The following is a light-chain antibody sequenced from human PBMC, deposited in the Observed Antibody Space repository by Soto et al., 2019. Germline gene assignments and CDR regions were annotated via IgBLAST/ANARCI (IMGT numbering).Light chain of an antibody. Sequence: EIVLTQSPGTLSLSPGERTTLSCRASQSVSSNFLAWYQQKPGQAPRLLIYGASSRATGIPDRFSGSGSGTDFTLTIRRLEPEDFAVYDCQQYGSSPPWTFGQGTKVEIK. V-gene: IGKV3-20*01. CDR3: QQYGSSPPWT. CDR2: GAS. CDR1: QSVSSNF. J-gene: IGKJ1*01.